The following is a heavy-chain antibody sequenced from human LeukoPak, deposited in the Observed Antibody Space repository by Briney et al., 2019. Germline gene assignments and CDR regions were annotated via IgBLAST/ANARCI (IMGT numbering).Heavy chain of an antibody. CDR2: IRSTGDST. J-gene: IGHJ4*02. CDR1: GFTFSSYA. Sequence: GGSLRLSCAASGFTFSSYAITWVRQAPGKGLEWVSSIRSTGDSTFYADSVKGRFTISRDNAKNSLYLQMNSLRAEDTAIYYCARDLRYYDILSHDYWGQGTLVTVSS. V-gene: IGHV3-23*01. CDR3: ARDLRYYDILSHDY. D-gene: IGHD3-9*01.